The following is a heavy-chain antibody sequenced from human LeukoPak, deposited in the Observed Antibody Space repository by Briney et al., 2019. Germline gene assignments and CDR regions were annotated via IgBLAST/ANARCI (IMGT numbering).Heavy chain of an antibody. D-gene: IGHD5-18*01. J-gene: IGHJ4*02. CDR3: XXXXXXXXGYTYGRGIDY. V-gene: IGHV3-7*01. CDR2: IKKDGSEK. CDR1: GFTFSSYW. Sequence: GGSLRLSCAASGFTFSSYWMSWVRQAPGKGLEWVANIKKDGSEKYYVDSVKGRFTISRDNAKKSLYLQMNSLRAEDTAVYYCXXXXXXXXGYTYGRGIDYWGQGTLVTVSS.